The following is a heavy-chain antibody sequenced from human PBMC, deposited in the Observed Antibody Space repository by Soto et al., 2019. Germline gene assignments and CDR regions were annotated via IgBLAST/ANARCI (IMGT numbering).Heavy chain of an antibody. CDR2: IYPGDSDT. Sequence: GATLNISCHRLGNNFNYIFGLACQMPGKGLEWVGIIYPGDSDTRYSPSFQGQVTISADKSISTAYPQWSSLKPSYSAMYYCARRYGSCFDYWGQGTLVTVSS. CDR3: ARRYGSCFDY. D-gene: IGHD3-10*01. CDR1: GNNFNYI. V-gene: IGHV5-51*01. J-gene: IGHJ4*02.